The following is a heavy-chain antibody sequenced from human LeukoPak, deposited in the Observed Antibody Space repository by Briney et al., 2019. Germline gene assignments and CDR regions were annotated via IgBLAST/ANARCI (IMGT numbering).Heavy chain of an antibody. CDR3: AKDGSVAVAGTGSRPFDY. CDR2: IYSCGST. Sequence: GGSLRLSCAASGFTVSSNYMSWVRQAPGKGLEWVSVIYSCGSTYYADSVKGRFTISRDSSKNTLYLQMNSLRAEDTAVYYCAKDGSVAVAGTGSRPFDYWGQGTLVTVSS. V-gene: IGHV3-53*01. D-gene: IGHD6-19*01. J-gene: IGHJ4*02. CDR1: GFTVSSNY.